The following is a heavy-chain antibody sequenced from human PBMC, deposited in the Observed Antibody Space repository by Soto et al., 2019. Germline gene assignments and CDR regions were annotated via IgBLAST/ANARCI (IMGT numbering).Heavy chain of an antibody. V-gene: IGHV1-3*01. D-gene: IGHD3-22*01. CDR3: TREAVVAENWFDP. CDR1: GYTFVDYA. CDR2: MNPKTGNI. J-gene: IGHJ5*02. Sequence: ASVKVSCKASGYTFVDYALHWVRQAPGQGLEWVGWMNPKTGNIKSSHKFEDRVSITRDTATSTAYMELSGLRSEDTAVYFCTREAVVAENWFDPWGQGTLVTVSS.